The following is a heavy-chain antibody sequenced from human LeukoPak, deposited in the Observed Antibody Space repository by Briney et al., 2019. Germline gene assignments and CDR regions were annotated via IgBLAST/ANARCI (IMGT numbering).Heavy chain of an antibody. CDR3: ARGWWRAMDY. D-gene: IGHD2-8*02. V-gene: IGHV3-7*01. CDR1: GFTFSSYW. J-gene: IGHJ4*02. Sequence: GGSLRLSCAASGFTFSSYWMSWVRQAPGKGLEWVANIKQDGSEKYSVDPVKSRFTNSRDNAKNSLYLQMNSLRAEDTAVYYCARGWWRAMDYWGQGTLVTVSS. CDR2: IKQDGSEK.